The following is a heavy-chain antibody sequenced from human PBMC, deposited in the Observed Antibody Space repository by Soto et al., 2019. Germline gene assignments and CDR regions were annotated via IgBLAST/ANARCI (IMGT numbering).Heavy chain of an antibody. Sequence: QVQLVQSGAEVKKPGSSVKVSCKASGGSSKNYAISWVRQAPGQGLEWMGGIIPISGTADYAQKFQGRLTSTADKSTNTAYMVLSSLRSEDTAVYYCARDMTVFTVPCFDYWGQGTLVTVSS. J-gene: IGHJ4*02. V-gene: IGHV1-69*06. CDR1: GGSSKNYA. D-gene: IGHD2-21*02. CDR3: ARDMTVFTVPCFDY. CDR2: IIPISGTA.